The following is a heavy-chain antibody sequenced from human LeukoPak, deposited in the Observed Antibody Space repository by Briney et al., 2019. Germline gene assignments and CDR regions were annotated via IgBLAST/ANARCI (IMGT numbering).Heavy chain of an antibody. V-gene: IGHV3-21*01. J-gene: IGHJ4*02. CDR1: GFTFSSYS. CDR2: ISSSSSYI. D-gene: IGHD6-25*01. Sequence: PGGSLRLSCAASGFTFSSYSMNWVRQAPGKGLEWVSSISSSSSYIYYADSVKGRFTTSRDNAKNSLYLQMNSLRAEDTAVYYCAREKTRLSHPSDYWGQGTLVTVSS. CDR3: AREKTRLSHPSDY.